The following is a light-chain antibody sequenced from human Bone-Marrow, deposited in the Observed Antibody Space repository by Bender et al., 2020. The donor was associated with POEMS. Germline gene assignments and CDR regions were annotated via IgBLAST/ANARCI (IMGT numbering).Light chain of an antibody. CDR3: CSYSYRGTYV. V-gene: IGLV1-44*01. J-gene: IGLJ1*01. CDR1: NSNIGDNP. Sequence: QSVLTQPPSASGTPGQRVTISCSGSNSNIGDNPVHWYQHVPGTAPKLLIYSSHRRPSEVPDRFSGSRSGTSASLAISGLQSEDEADYYCCSYSYRGTYVFGTGTKVTVL. CDR2: SSH.